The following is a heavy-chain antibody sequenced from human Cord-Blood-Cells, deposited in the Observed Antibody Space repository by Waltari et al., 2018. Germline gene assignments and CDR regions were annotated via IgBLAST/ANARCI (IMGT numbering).Heavy chain of an antibody. J-gene: IGHJ3*02. D-gene: IGHD3-3*01. V-gene: IGHV3-23*01. CDR2: ISGSGGST. CDR3: ACITIFGVVIDAFDI. CDR1: GFTFSSYA. Sequence: EVQLLESGGGLVQPGGSLRLSCAASGFTFSSYAMSWVRQAPGKGLEWVSAISGSGGSTYYADSVKGRFTISRDNAKNTLYLQMNSLRAEDTAVYYCACITIFGVVIDAFDIWGQGTMVTVSS.